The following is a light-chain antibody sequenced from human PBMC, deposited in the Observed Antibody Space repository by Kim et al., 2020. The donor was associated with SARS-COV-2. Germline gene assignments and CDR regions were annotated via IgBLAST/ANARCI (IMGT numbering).Light chain of an antibody. V-gene: IGLV3-1*01. J-gene: IGLJ2*01. CDR1: KLGDEN. Sequence: SYELTQPPSVSVSPGQTASITCSGDKLGDENVCWYQQKPGQSPVVVIYQDTKRSSGIPDRFSGSKSGNTATLTISGTQAMDEADYLCQVWDWSTVVFGGGTQLTVL. CDR3: QVWDWSTVV. CDR2: QDT.